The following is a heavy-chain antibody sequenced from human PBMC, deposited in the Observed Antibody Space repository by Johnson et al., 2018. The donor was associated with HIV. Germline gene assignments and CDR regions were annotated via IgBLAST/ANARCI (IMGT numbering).Heavy chain of an antibody. CDR3: AKDTYSHRLTVTESGFDI. V-gene: IGHV3-9*01. CDR1: GFTFDDYA. D-gene: IGHD4-11*01. CDR2: ISWNSGSI. Sequence: EVQLVESGGGLVQPGRSLRLSCAASGFTFDDYAMHWVRQAPGKGLEWVSGISWNSGSIAYADSVKGRFTIPRDNAKNSLYVQMNSLRAEDTAVYYCAKDTYSHRLTVTESGFDIWGQGTMVTVSS. J-gene: IGHJ3*02.